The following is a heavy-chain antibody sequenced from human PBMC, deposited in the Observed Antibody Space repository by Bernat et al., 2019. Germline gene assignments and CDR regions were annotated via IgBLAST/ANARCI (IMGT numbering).Heavy chain of an antibody. CDR2: IDPGDSST. V-gene: IGHV5-10-1*03. J-gene: IGHJ4*02. Sequence: EVQLVQSGAEVKKPGESLRISCQGSGYSFTSYWITWVRQMPGKGLEWMGRIDPGDSSTNYSPSFQGHVTIAADKSSRTAYLQWSSLKASDTGMYYGGRRCSGGSCYQAVDYWGQGTLVTVSS. CDR1: GYSFTSYW. D-gene: IGHD2-15*01. CDR3: GRRCSGGSCYQAVDY.